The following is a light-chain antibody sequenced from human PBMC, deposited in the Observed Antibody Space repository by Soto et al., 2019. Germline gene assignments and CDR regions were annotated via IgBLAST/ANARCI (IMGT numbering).Light chain of an antibody. Sequence: EIVMTQSPATLSVSPGERATLSCRASQSVSGNLAWYQQKPGQAPRLLIYGASTRSTGIPARFSGSGSGTEFTLTIRSLQSEDFAVYYCQQDNNWPPITFGQGTRLELK. V-gene: IGKV3-15*01. J-gene: IGKJ5*01. CDR1: QSVSGN. CDR2: GAS. CDR3: QQDNNWPPIT.